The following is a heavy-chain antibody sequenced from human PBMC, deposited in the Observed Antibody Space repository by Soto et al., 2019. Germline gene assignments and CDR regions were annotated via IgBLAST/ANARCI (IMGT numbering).Heavy chain of an antibody. V-gene: IGHV3-23*01. D-gene: IGHD4-17*01. CDR3: AKWAAGGGDYVYPLGIYYYYYMDV. CDR1: GFTFSSYA. CDR2: ISGSGGST. Sequence: EVQLLESGGGLVQPGGSLRLSCAASGFTFSSYAMSWVRQAPGKGLEWVSAISGSGGSTYYADSVKGRFTISRDNSKNTLYLQMNSLGAEDKAVFYCAKWAAGGGDYVYPLGIYYYYYMDVWGKGTTVTVSS. J-gene: IGHJ6*03.